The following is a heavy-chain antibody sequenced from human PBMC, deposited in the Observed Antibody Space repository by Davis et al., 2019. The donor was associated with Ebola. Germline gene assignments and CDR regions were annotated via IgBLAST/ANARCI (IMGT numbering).Heavy chain of an antibody. V-gene: IGHV4-34*01. D-gene: IGHD3-22*01. Sequence: SETLSLTCAVYGGSFSGFYWSWIRRPPGPGLEWIAEINQRGSTNYNPSLKSRVSISIDASKNQFSLKVNSVTAADTAVYYCARVCYYDRGGCRNTFDSWGQGTLVTVSS. CDR2: INQRGST. J-gene: IGHJ4*02. CDR3: ARVCYYDRGGCRNTFDS. CDR1: GGSFSGFY.